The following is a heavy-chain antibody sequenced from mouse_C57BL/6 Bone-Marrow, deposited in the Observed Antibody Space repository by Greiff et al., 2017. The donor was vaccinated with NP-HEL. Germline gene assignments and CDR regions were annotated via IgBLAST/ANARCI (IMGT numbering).Heavy chain of an antibody. V-gene: IGHV5-9*01. CDR1: GFTFSSYT. CDR3: ARHYDYQYYFDY. J-gene: IGHJ2*01. Sequence: DVHLVESGGGLVKPGGSLKLSCAASGFTFSSYTMSWVRPTPEKRLEWVATISGGGGNTYYPDRVKGRFTISRDNAKNTLYQQRSSLRAEDTALYYCARHYDYQYYFDYWGQGTTLTVSS. D-gene: IGHD2-4*01. CDR2: ISGGGGNT.